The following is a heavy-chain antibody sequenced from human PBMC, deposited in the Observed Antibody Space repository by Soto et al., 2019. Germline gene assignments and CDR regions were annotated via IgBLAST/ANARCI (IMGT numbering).Heavy chain of an antibody. V-gene: IGHV3-11*01. J-gene: IGHJ4*02. CDR1: GFTFSDYY. Sequence: GGSLRLSCAASGFTFSDYYLTWIRQAPGKGLQWVSYISSSGPMIYYADSVRGRFTISRDNAKTSLYLQMNSLRAEDTAVYFCARGSSGDYRTKGYFDYWGQGSLVTVSS. CDR3: ARGSSGDYRTKGYFDY. CDR2: ISSSGPMI. D-gene: IGHD4-17*01.